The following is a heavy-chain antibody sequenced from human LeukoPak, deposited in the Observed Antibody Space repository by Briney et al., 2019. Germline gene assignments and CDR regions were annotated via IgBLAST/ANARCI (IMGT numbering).Heavy chain of an antibody. J-gene: IGHJ6*02. CDR3: AKDHIVGATNYYYYGMDV. D-gene: IGHD1-26*01. V-gene: IGHV3-23*01. CDR2: ISGSGGST. Sequence: GRSLRLSCAASGFTFSSYAMSWVRQAPGKGLEWVSAISGSGGSTYYADSVKGRFTISRDNSKNTLYLQMNSLRAEDTAVYYCAKDHIVGATNYYYYGMDVWGQGTTVTVSS. CDR1: GFTFSSYA.